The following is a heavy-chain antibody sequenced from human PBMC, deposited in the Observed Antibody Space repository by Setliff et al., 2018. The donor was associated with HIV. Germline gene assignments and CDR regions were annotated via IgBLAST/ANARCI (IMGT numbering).Heavy chain of an antibody. V-gene: IGHV4-31*02. CDR3: ARQREVYGTVYYYYMDV. CDR2: IYYSGST. D-gene: IGHD4-17*01. Sequence: SETLSLTCTVSGGSISSGGYYWSWIRQHPGKGLEWIGYIYYSGSTNYNPSIKSRVTISVDTSKNQISLKLSSVTAADTAVYYCARQREVYGTVYYYYMDVWGKGTTVTVSS. J-gene: IGHJ6*03. CDR1: GGSISSGGYY.